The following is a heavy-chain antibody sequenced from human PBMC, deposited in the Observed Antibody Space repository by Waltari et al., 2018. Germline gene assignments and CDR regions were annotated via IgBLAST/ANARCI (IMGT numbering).Heavy chain of an antibody. CDR3: AIDTPGGVTIDY. CDR1: GFTFSSYS. CDR2: ISSSSSYI. V-gene: IGHV3-21*01. J-gene: IGHJ4*02. D-gene: IGHD2-15*01. Sequence: EVQLVESGGGLVKPGGSLSLSCAASGFTFSSYSMNWVRQAPGKGLEWVSSISSSSSYIYYADSVKGRFTISRDNAKNSLYLQMNSLRAEDTAVYYCAIDTPGGVTIDYWGQGTLVTVSS.